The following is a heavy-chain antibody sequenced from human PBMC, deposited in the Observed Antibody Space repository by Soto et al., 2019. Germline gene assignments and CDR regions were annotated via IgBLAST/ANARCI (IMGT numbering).Heavy chain of an antibody. J-gene: IGHJ4*02. CDR1: GFNFSQYG. Sequence: QVQVVESGGDMVRPGRSLRLSCIASGFNFSQYGMHWVRQAPGKGLEWVAFLWHDGTTTSYVDSVRARFTISRDNSKNTLYLQMNSLRVEDTAVYYCVPNMDYWGQGTLVTVSS. V-gene: IGHV3-33*03. CDR3: VPNMDY. CDR2: LWHDGTTT.